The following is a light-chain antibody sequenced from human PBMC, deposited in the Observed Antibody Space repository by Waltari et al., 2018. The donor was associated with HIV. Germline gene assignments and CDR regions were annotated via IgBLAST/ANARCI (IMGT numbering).Light chain of an antibody. CDR1: QRVSSY. Sequence: EIVLTQSPATLSLSPGERPTLSCRASQRVSSYLALYQKHPGQAPRLLSYYASNRATCIPARVSGSVSGTDCTFTVSGLYPEDFAVYCCQQRSNWPCTFGQGTKVEIK. V-gene: IGKV3-11*01. J-gene: IGKJ1*01. CDR2: YAS. CDR3: QQRSNWPCT.